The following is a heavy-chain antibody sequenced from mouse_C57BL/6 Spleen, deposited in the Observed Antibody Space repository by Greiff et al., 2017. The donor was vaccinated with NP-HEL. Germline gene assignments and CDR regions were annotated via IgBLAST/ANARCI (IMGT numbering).Heavy chain of an antibody. D-gene: IGHD2-1*01. CDR2: IYPGSGST. Sequence: VQLQQPGAELVKPGASVKMSCKASGYTFTSYWITWVKQRPGQGLEWIGDIYPGSGSTNYNEKFMSKATLSVDTSSSTAYMQLSSLTSEDSAVYDGASRYGSASAWFADWGQGTLVTVSA. J-gene: IGHJ3*01. V-gene: IGHV1-55*01. CDR3: ASRYGSASAWFAD. CDR1: GYTFTSYW.